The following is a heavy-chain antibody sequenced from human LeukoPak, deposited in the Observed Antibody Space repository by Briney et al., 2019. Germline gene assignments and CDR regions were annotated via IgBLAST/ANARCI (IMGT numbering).Heavy chain of an antibody. J-gene: IGHJ6*02. V-gene: IGHV3-7*01. CDR3: ARSTGQYYYGIDV. CDR1: RFTLSNYW. Sequence: GGSLRLSCTSSRFTLSNYWMTWVRQAPGKGLEWVAHIKQDGREKYFVAVKGRFTISRDNAENSVYLQMNSLSGEDAGIYYCARSTGQYYYGIDVWGQGTAVTVSS. CDR2: IKQDGREK.